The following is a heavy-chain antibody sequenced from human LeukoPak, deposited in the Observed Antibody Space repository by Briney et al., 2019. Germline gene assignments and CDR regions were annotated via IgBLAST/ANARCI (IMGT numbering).Heavy chain of an antibody. V-gene: IGHV3-66*01. J-gene: IGHJ4*02. CDR3: ARGHSSGWYFDY. D-gene: IGHD6-19*01. CDR1: GSTVSSNY. Sequence: GGSLRLSCAASGSTVSSNYMSWVRQAPGKGLEWVSVIYSGGSTYYADSVKGRFTISRDNSKNTLYLQMNSLRAEDTAVYYCARGHSSGWYFDYWGQGTLVTVSS. CDR2: IYSGGST.